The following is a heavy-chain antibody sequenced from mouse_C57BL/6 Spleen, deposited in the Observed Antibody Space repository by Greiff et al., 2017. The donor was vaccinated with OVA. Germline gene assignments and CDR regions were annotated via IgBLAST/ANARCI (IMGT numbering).Heavy chain of an antibody. Sequence: QVQLQQSGAELVKPGASVKLSCKASGYTFTSYWMQWVKQRPGQGLEWIGEIDPSDSYTNYNQKFKGKATLTVDTSSSTAYMQLSSLTSEDSAVYYCARGGVFAYWGQGTLVTVSA. J-gene: IGHJ3*01. V-gene: IGHV1-50*01. CDR1: GYTFTSYW. CDR3: ARGGVFAY. CDR2: IDPSDSYT.